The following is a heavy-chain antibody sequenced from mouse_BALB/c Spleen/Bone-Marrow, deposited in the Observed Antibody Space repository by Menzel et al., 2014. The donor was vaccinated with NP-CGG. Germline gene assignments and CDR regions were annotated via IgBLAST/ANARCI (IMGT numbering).Heavy chain of an antibody. CDR1: GYSFTGYT. D-gene: IGHD1-1*01. CDR3: ARWDYYGYAMDN. CDR2: INPYDGDT. Sequence: EVKLMESGPELAKPGVSMKISCKASGYSFTGYTMNWVKQSHGKNLEWIGLINPYDGDTSYNQKFKGKATLTVDKSSTTAFMELLSLTSEDSAVYYCARWDYYGYAMDNWGQGTSVTVSS. V-gene: IGHV1-37*01. J-gene: IGHJ4*01.